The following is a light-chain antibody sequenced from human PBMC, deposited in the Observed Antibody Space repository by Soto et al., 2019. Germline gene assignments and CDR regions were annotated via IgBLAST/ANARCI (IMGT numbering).Light chain of an antibody. CDR3: QQYNNGTPQT. V-gene: IGKV3-15*01. CDR1: QSVSSN. J-gene: IGKJ1*01. CDR2: GAS. Sequence: EIVMPQSPDTLSVSPGERSTLSCMASQSVSSNLAWYQQKPGQAPRLLIYGASTRATGIPARFSGSGSGTDFTLTISSLQSEDFALYYCQQYNNGTPQTFGQGAKVDIK.